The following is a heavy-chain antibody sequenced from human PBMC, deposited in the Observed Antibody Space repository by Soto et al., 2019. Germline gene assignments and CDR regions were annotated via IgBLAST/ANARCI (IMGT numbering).Heavy chain of an antibody. Sequence: PSETLSLTCTVSGGSISSGDYYWSWIRQSPGKGLEWIGYIYYSGSTYYSSSLKSRVTISVDTSKNQFSLKLSSVTAADTAVYYCARAKSTMTNPGTVDYWGQGTLVTVSS. CDR2: IYYSGST. J-gene: IGHJ4*02. D-gene: IGHD4-17*01. CDR3: ARAKSTMTNPGTVDY. V-gene: IGHV4-30-4*01. CDR1: GGSISSGDYY.